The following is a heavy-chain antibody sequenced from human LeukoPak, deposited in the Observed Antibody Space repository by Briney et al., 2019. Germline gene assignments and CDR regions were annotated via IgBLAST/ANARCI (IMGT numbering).Heavy chain of an antibody. V-gene: IGHV3-15*01. CDR2: IKSKTDGGTT. J-gene: IGHJ5*02. Sequence: GGSLRLSCAASGFAFSNAWMSWVRQAPGKGLEWVGRIKSKTDGGTTDYAAPVKGRFTISRDDSKNTLYLQMNSLKTEDTAVYYCTTELELEIAVFDPWGQGTLVTVSS. CDR1: GFAFSNAW. D-gene: IGHD1-7*01. CDR3: TTELELEIAVFDP.